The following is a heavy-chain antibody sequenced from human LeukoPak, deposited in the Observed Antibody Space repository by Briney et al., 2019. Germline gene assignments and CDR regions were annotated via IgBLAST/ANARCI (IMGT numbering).Heavy chain of an antibody. V-gene: IGHV3-53*01. CDR1: GFTVSSNY. D-gene: IGHD6-19*01. CDR3: ARVRLEGQWLVTGFDY. J-gene: IGHJ4*02. Sequence: PGGSLRLSCAASGFTVSSNYMSWDRRAPGKGLEWVSVIYSGGSTYYADSVKDRFTISRDNSKNTLYLQMNSLRAEDTAVYYCARVRLEGQWLVTGFDYWGQGILVTVSS. CDR2: IYSGGST.